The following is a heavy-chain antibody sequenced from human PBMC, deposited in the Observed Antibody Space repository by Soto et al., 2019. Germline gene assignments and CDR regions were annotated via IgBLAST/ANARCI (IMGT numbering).Heavy chain of an antibody. CDR2: IYYSGRT. CDR1: GDSINSRSYY. J-gene: IGHJ4*02. V-gene: IGHV4-39*01. D-gene: IGHD2-21*02. CDR3: ARQRTSVVTQAYFDV. Sequence: PSETLSLTCTVTGDSINSRSYYWGWIRQPPGKGLEWIGSIYYSGRTYNNPSLGSRVSMSIDTSKDQFSLKLKSVTAADTALYFCARQRTSVVTQAYFDVWSPGSLVTVSS.